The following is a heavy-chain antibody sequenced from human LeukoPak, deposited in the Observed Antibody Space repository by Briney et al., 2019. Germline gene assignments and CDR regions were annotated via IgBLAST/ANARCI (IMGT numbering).Heavy chain of an antibody. CDR1: GFTFSSYA. CDR3: AKDLSAVTANFDF. J-gene: IGHJ4*02. Sequence: GGSLRLSCAASGFTFSSYAMSWVRQAPGKGLEWVSAISGSGGSNYYAYPVKGRFTISRDNSKNTPYLQMNSLGAEDTAVYYCAKDLSAVTANFDFWGQGTLVTVSS. CDR2: ISGSGGSN. D-gene: IGHD4-17*01. V-gene: IGHV3-23*01.